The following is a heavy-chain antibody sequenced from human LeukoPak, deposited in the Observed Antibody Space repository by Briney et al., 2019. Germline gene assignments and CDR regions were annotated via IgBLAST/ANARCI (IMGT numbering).Heavy chain of an antibody. V-gene: IGHV4-30-4*01. CDR1: GGSISSGDYY. J-gene: IGHJ4*02. CDR3: ARVSSSWLILWERSYYFDY. D-gene: IGHD6-13*01. CDR2: IYYSGST. Sequence: SQTLSLTCTVSGGSISSGDYYWSWIRQPPGKGLEWIGYIYYSGSTNYNPSLKSRVTISVDTSKNQFSLKLSSVTAADTAVYYCARVSSSWLILWERSYYFDYWGQGTLVTVSS.